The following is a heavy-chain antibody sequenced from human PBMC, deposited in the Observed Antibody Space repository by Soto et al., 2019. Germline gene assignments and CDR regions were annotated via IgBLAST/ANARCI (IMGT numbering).Heavy chain of an antibody. CDR2: INPYTGGT. Sequence: ASVKVSCKASGYTFTGYYVLWVRQAPGQGPECMGWINPYTGGTNYAQKFQGRVTMTRDTSISTAYMELSKLVSEDTAVYYCATQFHHCGGDCYRGPYFGMDVWGQGTTVTVSS. D-gene: IGHD2-21*02. V-gene: IGHV1-2*02. CDR3: ATQFHHCGGDCYRGPYFGMDV. CDR1: GYTFTGYY. J-gene: IGHJ6*02.